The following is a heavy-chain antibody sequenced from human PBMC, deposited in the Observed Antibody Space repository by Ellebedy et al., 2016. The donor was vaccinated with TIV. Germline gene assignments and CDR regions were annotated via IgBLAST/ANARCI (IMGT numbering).Heavy chain of an antibody. V-gene: IGHV3-33*01. CDR1: GFTFSRVG. CDR2: IWYDGSNK. Sequence: PGGSLRLSCTASGFTFSRVGIHWVRQAPGKGLEWVAVIWYDGSNKYYADSVKDRFTISRDNSRNTVDLEMNSLRAEDTAVYYCARWGITMIGGIDYWGQGTLVTVSS. CDR3: ARWGITMIGGIDY. J-gene: IGHJ4*02. D-gene: IGHD3-22*01.